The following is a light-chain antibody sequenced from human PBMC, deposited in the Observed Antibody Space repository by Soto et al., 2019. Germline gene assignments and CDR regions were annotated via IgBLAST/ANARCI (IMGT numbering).Light chain of an antibody. CDR3: QQYYSYPLT. CDR1: QSITTW. Sequence: DIQMTQSPSTVSAYVGDSVTITCRASQSITTWLAWYQQRPGKAPKLLIYAASTLQSGVPSRFSGSGSGTDFTLTISCLQSEDFATYYCQQYYSYPLTFGGGTKVDIK. V-gene: IGKV1-5*01. CDR2: AAS. J-gene: IGKJ4*01.